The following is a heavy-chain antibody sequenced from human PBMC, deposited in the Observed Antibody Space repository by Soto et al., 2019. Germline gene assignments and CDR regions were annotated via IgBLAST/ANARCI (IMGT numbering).Heavy chain of an antibody. CDR3: AKDLLEWLLRQRGDFGY. J-gene: IGHJ4*02. CDR1: GFTFSSYW. V-gene: IGHV3-7*01. D-gene: IGHD3-3*01. Sequence: GGSLRPSCAASGFTFSSYWMSWVRQAPGKGLEWVANIKQDGSEKYYADSVKGRFTISRDNSKNTLYLQMNSLRAEDTAVYYCAKDLLEWLLRQRGDFGYWGQGTLVTVSS. CDR2: IKQDGSEK.